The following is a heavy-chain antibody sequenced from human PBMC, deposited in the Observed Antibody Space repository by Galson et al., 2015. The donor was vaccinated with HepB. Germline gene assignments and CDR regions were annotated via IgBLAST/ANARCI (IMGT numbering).Heavy chain of an antibody. J-gene: IGHJ3*01. Sequence: PALVKPTQTLTLTCTFSGFSLSSSGMCVTWIRQPPGKALEWLARIDWDNDKYYNASLKTRLTISKDTSKNQVVLTMANVDPVDTATYYCARLLPGTIAERAAIDVWGQGTMVTVSS. CDR2: IDWDNDK. D-gene: IGHD6-13*01. CDR3: ARLLPGTIAERAAIDV. CDR1: GFSLSSSGMC. V-gene: IGHV2-70*11.